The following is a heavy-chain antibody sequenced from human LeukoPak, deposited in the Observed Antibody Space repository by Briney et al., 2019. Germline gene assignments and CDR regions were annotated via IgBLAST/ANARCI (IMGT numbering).Heavy chain of an antibody. D-gene: IGHD3-3*01. CDR2: IYYSGST. J-gene: IGHJ4*02. V-gene: IGHV4-39*07. CDR1: GGSISSSSYY. CDR3: ARAERITIFGVVIPIFDY. Sequence: SETLSLTCTVSGGSISSSSYYWGWLRQPPGKGLEWIGSIYYSGSTYYNPSLKSRVTISVDTSKNQFSLKLSSVTAADTAVYYCARAERITIFGVVIPIFDYWGQGTLVTVSS.